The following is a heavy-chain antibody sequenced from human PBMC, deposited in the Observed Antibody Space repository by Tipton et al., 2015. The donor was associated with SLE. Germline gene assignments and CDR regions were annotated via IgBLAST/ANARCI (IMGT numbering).Heavy chain of an antibody. D-gene: IGHD3-16*01. CDR2: ISGYNGNT. J-gene: IGHJ6*03. Sequence: QLVQSGAEVKKPGASVKVSCKASGYTFTSYCITWVRQAPGQGLEWMGWISGYNGNTNYAQKLQGRVTMTTDTSTSTAYMELRSLGSDDPAVYFRARLGDWDFYFYMDVWGKGTPVPVPS. V-gene: IGHV1-18*01. CDR3: ARLGDWDFYFYMDV. CDR1: GYTFTSYC.